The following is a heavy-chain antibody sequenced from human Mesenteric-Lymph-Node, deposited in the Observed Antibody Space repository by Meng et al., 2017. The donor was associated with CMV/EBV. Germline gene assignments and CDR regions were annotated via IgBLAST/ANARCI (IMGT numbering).Heavy chain of an antibody. D-gene: IGHD4-11*01. CDR2: ISSSSANI. CDR1: GFTFTNYE. J-gene: IGHJ3*02. V-gene: IGHV3-48*03. Sequence: GESLKISCEASGFTFTNYEMNWVRQAPGRGLEWVAYISSSSANIFYAASVEGRFTISRDNARNSLFLQMNSLRAEDTAVYYCARESSSKYDAFDIWGQGTMVTVSS. CDR3: ARESSSKYDAFDI.